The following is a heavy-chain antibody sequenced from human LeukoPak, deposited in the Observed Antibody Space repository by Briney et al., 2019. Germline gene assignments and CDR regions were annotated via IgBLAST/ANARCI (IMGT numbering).Heavy chain of an antibody. V-gene: IGHV4-59*01. CDR1: GGAISIYY. J-gene: IGHJ3*02. Sequence: KASETLSLTCSVSGGAISIYYWSWTRQPPGKGLEWIGYIYNSGSTNYNPSLKSRVTISVDTSKNQFSLKLSSVTAADTAVYYCACLTTADAFDIWGQGTKVTVSS. CDR2: IYNSGST. CDR3: ACLTTADAFDI. D-gene: IGHD3-22*01.